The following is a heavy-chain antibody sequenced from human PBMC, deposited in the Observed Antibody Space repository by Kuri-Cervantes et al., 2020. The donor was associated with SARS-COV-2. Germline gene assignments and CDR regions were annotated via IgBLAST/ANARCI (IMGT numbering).Heavy chain of an antibody. J-gene: IGHJ6*03. Sequence: SETLSLTCAVYGGSFSGYYWSWIRQPPGKGLVWIGEIKQSGSTNYNPSFKSRVTISVDTSRNQFSLKLSSVTAPDTAVYYCARAPSWVAAGTFYAYYYYMDVWGKGTTVTVSS. CDR3: ARAPSWVAAGTFYAYYYYMDV. V-gene: IGHV4-34*01. CDR1: GGSFSGYY. D-gene: IGHD6-13*01. CDR2: IKQSGST.